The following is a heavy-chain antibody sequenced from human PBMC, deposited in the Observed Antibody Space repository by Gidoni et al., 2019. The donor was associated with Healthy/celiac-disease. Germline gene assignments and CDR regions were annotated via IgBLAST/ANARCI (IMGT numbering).Heavy chain of an antibody. CDR3: ARAPDYDILTGLDAFDI. J-gene: IGHJ3*02. Sequence: QVQLQESGPGLVKPSGTLSLTCAVSGGSISSSNWWSWVRPPPGKGLEWIGEIYHSGSTNYNPSLKSRVTISVDKSKNQFSLKLSSVTAADTAVYYCARAPDYDILTGLDAFDIWGQGTMVTVSS. CDR2: IYHSGST. V-gene: IGHV4-4*02. D-gene: IGHD3-9*01. CDR1: GGSISSSNW.